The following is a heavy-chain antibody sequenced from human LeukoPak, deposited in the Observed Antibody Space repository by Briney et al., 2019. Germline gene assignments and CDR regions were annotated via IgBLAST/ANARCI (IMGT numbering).Heavy chain of an antibody. CDR2: ISSTSSYI. J-gene: IGHJ3*02. Sequence: GGSLRLSCAASGFTFSSYWMSWVRQAPGKGLEWVSSISSTSSYIHYADSLKGRLTISRDNAKNSLFLQMNSLRAEDTALYYCARGYSRAAFDIWGQGTMVTVSS. CDR3: ARGYSRAAFDI. V-gene: IGHV3-21*01. D-gene: IGHD2-15*01. CDR1: GFTFSSYW.